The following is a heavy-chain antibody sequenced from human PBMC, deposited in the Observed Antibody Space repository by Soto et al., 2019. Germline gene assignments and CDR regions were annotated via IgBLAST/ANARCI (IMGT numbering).Heavy chain of an antibody. CDR3: ARLVVRGVIYAFDI. V-gene: IGHV4-59*08. J-gene: IGHJ3*02. CDR1: GGSISSYY. Sequence: PSETLSLTCTVSGGSISSYYWSWIRQPPGKGLEWIGYIYYSGSTNYNPSLKSRVTISVDTSKNQFSLKLSSVTAADTAVYYCARLVVRGVIYAFDIWGQGTMVT. D-gene: IGHD3-10*01. CDR2: IYYSGST.